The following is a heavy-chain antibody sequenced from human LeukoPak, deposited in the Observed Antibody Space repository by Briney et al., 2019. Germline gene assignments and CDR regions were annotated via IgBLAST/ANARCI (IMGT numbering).Heavy chain of an antibody. D-gene: IGHD1-26*01. CDR3: ARGTMWEFQSEFDY. Sequence: ASVKVSCNASGYSFTSYGISWVRQAPGQGLEWMGWISAYNGNTNYAQKLQGRVTMTTDTSTSTAYMELRSLRSDDTAVYYCARGTMWEFQSEFDYWGQGTLVTVSS. CDR2: ISAYNGNT. V-gene: IGHV1-18*01. J-gene: IGHJ4*02. CDR1: GYSFTSYG.